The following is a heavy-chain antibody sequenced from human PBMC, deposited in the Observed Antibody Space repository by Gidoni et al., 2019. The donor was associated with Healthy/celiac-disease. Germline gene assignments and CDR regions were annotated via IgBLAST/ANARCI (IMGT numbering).Heavy chain of an antibody. V-gene: IGHV3-9*01. CDR1: GFTFDDYA. CDR2: ISWNSGSI. D-gene: IGHD1-26*01. CDR3: AKGEVGATTYFDY. Sequence: EVQLVESGGGLVQPGRSLRLSCAASGFTFDDYAMHWVRQAPGKGLEWVSGISWNSGSIGYADSVKGRFTISRDNAKNSLYLQMNSLRAEDTALYYCAKGEVGATTYFDYWGQGTLVTVSS. J-gene: IGHJ4*02.